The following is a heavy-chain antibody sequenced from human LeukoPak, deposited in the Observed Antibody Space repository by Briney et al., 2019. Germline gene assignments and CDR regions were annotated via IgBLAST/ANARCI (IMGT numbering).Heavy chain of an antibody. CDR3: ATLGRGYSYGIDY. J-gene: IGHJ4*02. D-gene: IGHD5-18*01. CDR2: INHSGST. CDR1: GGSISSYY. Sequence: SETLSLTCTVSGGSISSYYWSWIRQPPGKGLEWIGEINHSGSTNYNPSLKSRVTISVDTSKNQFSLKLSSVTAADTAVYYCATLGRGYSYGIDYWGQGTLVTVSS. V-gene: IGHV4-34*01.